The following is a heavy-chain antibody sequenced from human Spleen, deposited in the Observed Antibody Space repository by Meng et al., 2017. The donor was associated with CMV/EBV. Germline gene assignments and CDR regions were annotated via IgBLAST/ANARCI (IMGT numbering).Heavy chain of an antibody. J-gene: IGHJ3*02. Sequence: SETLSLTCTVSGGSISSGGYYWSWLRQPPGKGLEWIGYISYIGSTNYNPSLKSRVTISVDTSKNQFSLKLSSVTAADTAVFYCARDILERNAFDMWGQGTMVTVSS. CDR2: ISYIGST. CDR3: ARDILERNAFDM. D-gene: IGHD1-1*01. CDR1: GGSISSGGYY. V-gene: IGHV4-61*08.